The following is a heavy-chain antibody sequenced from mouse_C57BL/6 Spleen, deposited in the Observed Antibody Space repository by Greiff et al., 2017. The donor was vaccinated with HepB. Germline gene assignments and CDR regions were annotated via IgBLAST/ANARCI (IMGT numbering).Heavy chain of an antibody. CDR3: ARFSLDYYGSSHWYFGG. J-gene: IGHJ1*03. Sequence: EVQLVESGGGLVQPGGSLSLSCAASGFTFTDYYMSWVRQPPGKALEWLGFIRNKANGYTTEYSASVKVRFTISRDNSQSILYLQMNTLRAEYSATYYCARFSLDYYGSSHWYFGGWGTGTTVTVAS. CDR2: IRNKANGYTT. D-gene: IGHD1-1*01. CDR1: GFTFTDYY. V-gene: IGHV7-3*01.